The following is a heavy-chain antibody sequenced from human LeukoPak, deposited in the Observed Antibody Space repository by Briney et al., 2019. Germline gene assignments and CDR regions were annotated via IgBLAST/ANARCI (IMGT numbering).Heavy chain of an antibody. V-gene: IGHV4-34*01. Sequence: SETLSLTCAVYGGSFSGYYWSWIRQPPGKGLEWIGEINHSGSTNYNPSLKSRVTISVDTSKNQFSLKLSSVTAADTAVYYCASGRRAAAFRFDPWGQGTLVTVSS. CDR1: GGSFSGYY. CDR3: ASGRRAAAFRFDP. D-gene: IGHD6-13*01. J-gene: IGHJ5*02. CDR2: INHSGST.